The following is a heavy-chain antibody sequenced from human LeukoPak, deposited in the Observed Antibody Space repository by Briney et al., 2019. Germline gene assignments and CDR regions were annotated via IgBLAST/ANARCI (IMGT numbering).Heavy chain of an antibody. CDR1: GFTFISYW. J-gene: IGHJ6*02. V-gene: IGHV3-74*01. D-gene: IGHD1-1*01. CDR3: ARDPAYRYNWNDDAIDYYYGMDV. Sequence: PGGSLRLSCAASGFTFISYWMHWVRQAPVKGLVWVSRINSDGSSTSYADSVKGRFTISRDNAKNTLYLQMNSLRAEDTAVYYCARDPAYRYNWNDDAIDYYYGMDVWGQGTTVTISS. CDR2: INSDGSST.